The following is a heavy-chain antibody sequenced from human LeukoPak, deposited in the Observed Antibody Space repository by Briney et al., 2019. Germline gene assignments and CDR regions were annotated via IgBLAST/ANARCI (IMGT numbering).Heavy chain of an antibody. CDR1: GITFSSFW. V-gene: IGHV3-7*05. Sequence: SGGSLRLSCAASGITFSSFWMSWVRQAPGKGLEWVANIKQDGSEKYYVDSVKGRFTISRDNAKNSLYLQMNSLRAEDTAVYYCVRPIVATNLDYWGQGTLVTVSS. CDR2: IKQDGSEK. D-gene: IGHD5-12*01. J-gene: IGHJ4*02. CDR3: VRPIVATNLDY.